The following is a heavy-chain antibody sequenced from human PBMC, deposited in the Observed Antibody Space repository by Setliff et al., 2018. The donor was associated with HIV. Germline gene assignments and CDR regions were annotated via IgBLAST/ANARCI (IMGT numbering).Heavy chain of an antibody. CDR1: GITFSSYW. J-gene: IGHJ4*02. D-gene: IGHD6-13*01. Sequence: GGSLRLSCVASGITFSSYWMRWVRQAPGMGLEWVADIKSDGSEKYYVDSVKGRFTISRDNAKNSLYLQMNSLRAEDTAVYYCARVRGSSSLFYFDYWGQGTLVTSPQ. CDR3: ARVRGSSSLFYFDY. V-gene: IGHV3-7*01. CDR2: IKSDGSEK.